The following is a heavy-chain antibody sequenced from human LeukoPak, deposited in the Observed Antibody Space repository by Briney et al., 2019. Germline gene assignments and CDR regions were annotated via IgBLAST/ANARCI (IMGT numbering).Heavy chain of an antibody. CDR3: ARAIAAPPTDAFDI. J-gene: IGHJ3*02. CDR1: GFTFSSYG. V-gene: IGHV3-30*02. Sequence: GGSLRLSCAASGFTFSSYGMHWVRQAPGKGLEWVAFIRYDGSNKYYADSAKGRFTISRDNSKNTLYLQMNSLRAEDTAVYYCARAIAAPPTDAFDIWGQGTMVTASS. CDR2: IRYDGSNK. D-gene: IGHD6-25*01.